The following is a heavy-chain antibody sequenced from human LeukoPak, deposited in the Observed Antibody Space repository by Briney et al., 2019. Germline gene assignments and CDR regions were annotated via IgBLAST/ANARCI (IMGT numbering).Heavy chain of an antibody. CDR3: ARDVRYSPDY. Sequence: GGSLRLSCAASGFTFNIYWMHWVRQAPGKGLVWVSRINGDGSSTTYADSVKGRFTIPRDNAKNTLYLQMNSLRAEDTAVYYCARDVRYSPDYWGQGTLVTVSS. D-gene: IGHD3-16*02. CDR2: INGDGSST. J-gene: IGHJ4*02. V-gene: IGHV3-74*01. CDR1: GFTFNIYW.